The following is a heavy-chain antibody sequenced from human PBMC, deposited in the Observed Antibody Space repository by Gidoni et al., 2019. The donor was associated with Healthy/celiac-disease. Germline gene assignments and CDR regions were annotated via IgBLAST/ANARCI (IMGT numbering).Heavy chain of an antibody. CDR1: GGASRSGGYS. CDR2: LSPSGST. J-gene: IGHJ6*03. CDR3: ASGIRGSAYYYYMGV. Sequence: QLQLQEYGSGLGKPSQTLSRACAGFGGASRSGGYSWSCIRQPPGKCLEWIGYLSPSGSTYSHPFLKSRVTISVDWSKIQFSLKLGSVTAADTAVYYCASGIRGSAYYYYMGVWGKGTTVTVSS. V-gene: IGHV4-30-2*01. D-gene: IGHD2-15*01.